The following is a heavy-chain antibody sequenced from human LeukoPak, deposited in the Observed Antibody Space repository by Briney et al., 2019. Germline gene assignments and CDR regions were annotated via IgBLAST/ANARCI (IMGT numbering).Heavy chain of an antibody. CDR1: RFSVSSNY. V-gene: IGHV3-53*01. CDR3: ARDRVSSGWDHDY. Sequence: GGPLRLSCAASRFSVSSNYMSWVRQAPGKGLEWVSVIYSGGSTYYADSVKGRFTISRDNAKNSLYLQMNSLRAEDTAVYYCARDRVSSGWDHDYWGQGTLVTVSS. D-gene: IGHD6-19*01. J-gene: IGHJ4*02. CDR2: IYSGGST.